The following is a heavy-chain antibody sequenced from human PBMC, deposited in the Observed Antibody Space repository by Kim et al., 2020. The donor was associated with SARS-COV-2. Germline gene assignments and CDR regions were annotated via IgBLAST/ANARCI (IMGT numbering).Heavy chain of an antibody. J-gene: IGHJ6*02. CDR1: GFTFSSYS. CDR3: ARDLSHSSSWYYYYGMDV. Sequence: GGSLRLSCAASGFTFSSYSMNWVRQAPGKGLEWVSSISSSSSYIYYVDSVKGRFTISRDNAKNSLYLQMNSLRAEDTAVYYCARDLSHSSSWYYYYGMDVWGQGTTVTVSS. V-gene: IGHV3-21*01. CDR2: ISSSSSYI. D-gene: IGHD6-13*01.